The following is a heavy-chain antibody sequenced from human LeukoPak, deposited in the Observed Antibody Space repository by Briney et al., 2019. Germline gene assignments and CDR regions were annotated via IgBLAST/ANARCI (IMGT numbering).Heavy chain of an antibody. CDR3: ARDHYDFCSGYPYVYYYGMDV. V-gene: IGHV3-33*01. J-gene: IGHJ6*02. CDR2: IWYDGSNK. D-gene: IGHD3-3*01. CDR1: GFTFSSYG. Sequence: GRSLRLSCAASGFTFSSYGMHWVRQAPGKGQEWVAVIWYDGSNKYYADSVKRRFTIYRDNSKNTLYLQMNSLRAEDTAVYYCARDHYDFCSGYPYVYYYGMDVWGQGTTVTVSS.